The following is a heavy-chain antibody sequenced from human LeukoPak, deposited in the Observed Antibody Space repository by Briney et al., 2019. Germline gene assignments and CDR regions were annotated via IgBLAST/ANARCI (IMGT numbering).Heavy chain of an antibody. CDR2: VDHTGST. D-gene: IGHD1-1*01. J-gene: IGHJ6*03. CDR3: ARGRVSSSTWYSTYYYYFHMDV. Sequence: PSETLSLTCSVSDDSITMYYWTWIRQPPGKGLEWIGYVDHTGSTNFNPSLNGRVSISRDTTKNLFSLRLRSVTAADTAVHFCARGRVSSSTWYSTYYYYFHMDVWGKGTTVTVSS. V-gene: IGHV4-59*13. CDR1: DDSITMYY.